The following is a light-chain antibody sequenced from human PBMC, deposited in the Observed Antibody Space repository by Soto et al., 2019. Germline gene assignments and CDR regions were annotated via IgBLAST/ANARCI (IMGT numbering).Light chain of an antibody. CDR3: QQYNNWPQT. CDR2: GAS. Sequence: IVLTQSPGTLSLSPWERATLSCRASQSVSSSYLAWYQQKPGQAPRLLIYGASTRATGIPARFSGSGSGTEFTLTISSLQSEDFAVYYCQQYNNWPQTFGQETKVDIK. V-gene: IGKV3-15*01. CDR1: QSVSSSY. J-gene: IGKJ1*01.